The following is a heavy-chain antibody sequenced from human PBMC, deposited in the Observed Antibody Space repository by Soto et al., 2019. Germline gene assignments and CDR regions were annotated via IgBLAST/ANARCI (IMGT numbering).Heavy chain of an antibody. J-gene: IGHJ4*02. CDR1: GYTFTGYY. V-gene: IGHV1-2*04. D-gene: IGHD3-10*01. CDR3: ARQGFRGSGSYYTFDY. CDR2: INPNSGGT. Sequence: ASVKVSCKASGYTFTGYYMHWVRQAPGQGLEWMGWINPNSGGTNYAQKFQGWVTMTRDTSISTAYMELSRLRSDDTAVYYCARQGFRGSGSYYTFDYWGQGTLVTVSS.